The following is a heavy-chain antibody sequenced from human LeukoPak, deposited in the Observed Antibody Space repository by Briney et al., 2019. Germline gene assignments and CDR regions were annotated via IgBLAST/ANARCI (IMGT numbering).Heavy chain of an antibody. V-gene: IGHV4-59*08. J-gene: IGHJ4*02. Sequence: SETLSLTCTVSGGSISSYYWSWIRQPPGKGLEWIGYIYYSGSTNYNPSLESRITISVDTSKNQFSLKLSSVTAADTAVYYCARLGWWDSWGQGTLVTVSS. D-gene: IGHD2-15*01. CDR3: ARLGWWDS. CDR1: GGSISSYY. CDR2: IYYSGST.